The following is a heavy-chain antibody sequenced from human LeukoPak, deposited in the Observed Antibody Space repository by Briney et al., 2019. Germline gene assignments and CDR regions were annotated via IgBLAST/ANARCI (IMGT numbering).Heavy chain of an antibody. CDR1: GFTFSAYA. Sequence: PGGSLRLSCTASGFTFSAYAMMWVRQAPGKGPEWVGAIRGGGGSAFYADSVKGRFTISRDNSKYTLFLQMNSLRAEDTAVYYCARDPNGDYIGAFDMWGPGTMVTVSS. CDR2: IRGGGGSA. CDR3: ARDPNGDYIGAFDM. D-gene: IGHD4-17*01. V-gene: IGHV3-23*01. J-gene: IGHJ3*02.